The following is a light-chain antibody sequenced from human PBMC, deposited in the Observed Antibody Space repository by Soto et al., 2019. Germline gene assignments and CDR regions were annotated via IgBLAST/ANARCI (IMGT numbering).Light chain of an antibody. CDR3: SSYTTSSTRV. CDR2: DVT. J-gene: IGLJ2*01. CDR1: SSDVGGYNY. V-gene: IGLV2-14*01. Sequence: QAVVTQPASVSGSPGQSTTISCTGTSSDVGGYNYVSWYQQHPGKAPKLMIYDVTNRPSGVSNRFSGSKSGNTASLTISGLQAEDEADYYCSSYTTSSTRVFGGGTKVTVL.